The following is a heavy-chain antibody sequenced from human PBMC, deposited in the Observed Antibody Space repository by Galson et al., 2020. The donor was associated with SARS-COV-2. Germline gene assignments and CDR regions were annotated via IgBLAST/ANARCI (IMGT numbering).Heavy chain of an antibody. V-gene: IGHV1-24*01. Sequence: ASVKVSRKVSGYTLTELAMHWVRQAPGKGLEWMGSFDPEDGETLYAPRFLGRVTMTEDSSTDTAYLELSSLKSDDTAVYYCAASRWLQCPDFWGRGALVTVSS. CDR3: AASRWLQCPDF. J-gene: IGHJ4*02. CDR2: FDPEDGET. CDR1: GYTLTELA. D-gene: IGHD4-4*01.